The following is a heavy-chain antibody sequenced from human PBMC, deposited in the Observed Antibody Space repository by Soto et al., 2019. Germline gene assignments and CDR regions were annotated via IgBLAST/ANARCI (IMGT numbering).Heavy chain of an antibody. CDR3: GREHDTRTGYSFDY. V-gene: IGHV1-3*01. Sequence: QVQLVQSGAEVKRPGASVTLSCEASGYTFTTYAIHWVRQAPGQRLEWMGWINAGNGNTKYSQKLQGRVTISSDTSASTAYMELSSLRSEDTAVYYGGREHDTRTGYSFDYWGQGTLVTVSS. J-gene: IGHJ4*02. CDR1: GYTFTTYA. CDR2: INAGNGNT. D-gene: IGHD3-9*01.